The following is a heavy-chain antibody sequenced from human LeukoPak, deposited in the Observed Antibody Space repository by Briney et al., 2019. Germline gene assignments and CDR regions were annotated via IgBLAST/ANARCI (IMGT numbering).Heavy chain of an antibody. V-gene: IGHV3-21*01. CDR3: ARESVTGYCSGGSCYEGIDY. D-gene: IGHD2-15*01. Sequence: GVSLRLSCAASGFTFSSYSMNWVRQAPGKGLEWVSSISSSSSYIYYADSVKGRFTISRDNAKNSLYLQMNSLRAEDTAVYYCARESVTGYCSGGSCYEGIDYWGQGTLVTVSS. CDR2: ISSSSSYI. CDR1: GFTFSSYS. J-gene: IGHJ4*02.